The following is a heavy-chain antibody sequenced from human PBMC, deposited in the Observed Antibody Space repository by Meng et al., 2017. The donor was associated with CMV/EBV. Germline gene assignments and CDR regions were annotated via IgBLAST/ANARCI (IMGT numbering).Heavy chain of an antibody. CDR1: GFTFSSYN. CDR3: ARGGIAARLCDY. J-gene: IGHJ4*02. D-gene: IGHD6-6*01. CDR2: ISPSGTYI. V-gene: IGHV3-21*01. Sequence: GGSLRLSCAASGFTFSSYNMNWVRQAPGKGLEWVSSISPSGTYIYSADSVKGRFTISRDNAKISLYLQMNSLRAEDTAVYYCARGGIAARLCDYWGQGTLVTVSS.